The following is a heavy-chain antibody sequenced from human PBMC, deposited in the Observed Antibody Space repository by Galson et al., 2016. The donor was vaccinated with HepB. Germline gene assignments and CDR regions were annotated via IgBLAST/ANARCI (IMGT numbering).Heavy chain of an antibody. V-gene: IGHV3-48*01. D-gene: IGHD6-13*01. J-gene: IGHJ4*02. CDR1: GFTFSSHS. CDR3: ARDSQLAVTRTYYLDY. CDR2: ISSRSSTI. Sequence: SLRLSCAVSGFTFSSHSMNWVRQAPGKGLEWVAYISSRSSTIYYADSVKGRFTVSRDNDKNSMDLQMNSLRAEDTAVYYCARDSQLAVTRTYYLDYWGQGTLVTVSS.